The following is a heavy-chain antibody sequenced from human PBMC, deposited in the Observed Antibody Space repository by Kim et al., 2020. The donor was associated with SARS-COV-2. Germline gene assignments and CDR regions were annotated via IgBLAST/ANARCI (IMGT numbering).Heavy chain of an antibody. D-gene: IGHD6-13*01. Sequence: GGSLRLSCAASGFTFSAYDLHWVRQGAGKGLEWVLAIGTLSDTFYADSVKGRFTISRENAKNSFYLQMNSLGAGDTAVYYCVRQCSSWHRDPQRSAFDFWGQGTLFTVSS. V-gene: IGHV3-13*01. CDR3: VRQCSSWHRDPQRSAFDF. J-gene: IGHJ3*01. CDR2: IGTLSDT. CDR1: GFTFSAYD.